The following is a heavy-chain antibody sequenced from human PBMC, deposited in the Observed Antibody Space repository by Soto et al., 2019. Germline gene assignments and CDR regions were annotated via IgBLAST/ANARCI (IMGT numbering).Heavy chain of an antibody. CDR2: INPSGGST. Sequence: GASVKVSCKASGYTFTSYYMHWVRQAPGQGLEWMGIINPSGGSTSYAQKFQGRVTMTRDTSTSTVYMELSSLRSEDTAVYYCARGEFVSSSSSTNFDYWGQGTLVTVSS. V-gene: IGHV1-46*01. CDR3: ARGEFVSSSSSTNFDY. CDR1: GYTFTSYY. J-gene: IGHJ4*02. D-gene: IGHD6-6*01.